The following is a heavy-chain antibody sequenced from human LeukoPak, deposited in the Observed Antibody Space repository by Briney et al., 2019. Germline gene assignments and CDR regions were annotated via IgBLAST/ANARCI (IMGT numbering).Heavy chain of an antibody. CDR1: GYTFTSYD. J-gene: IGHJ3*02. D-gene: IGHD2-15*01. V-gene: IGHV1-8*01. CDR3: ARLGLLPNAFDI. CDR2: MNPNSGNT. Sequence: ASVKVSCKASGYTFTSYDINWVRQATGQGLEWMGWMNPNSGNTGYAQKFQGRVTMTRNTSISTAYMELSSLRSEDTAVYYCARLGLLPNAFDIWGQGTMVTVSS.